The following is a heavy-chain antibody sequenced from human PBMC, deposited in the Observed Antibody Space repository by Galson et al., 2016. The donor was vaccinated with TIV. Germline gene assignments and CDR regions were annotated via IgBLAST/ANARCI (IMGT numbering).Heavy chain of an antibody. Sequence: SLRLSCAASGFPFSNYVMSWVRQAPGKGLEWVATITGSGYGAYGTSYTDSVKGRFTVSRDNSKSALFLEMNSLRAEDTAVYYCAKDSTYSGGWFWFYWGQGTLVTVSS. CDR1: GFPFSNYV. CDR3: AKDSTYSGGWFWFY. J-gene: IGHJ4*02. V-gene: IGHV3-23*01. CDR2: ITGSGYGAYGT. D-gene: IGHD6-19*01.